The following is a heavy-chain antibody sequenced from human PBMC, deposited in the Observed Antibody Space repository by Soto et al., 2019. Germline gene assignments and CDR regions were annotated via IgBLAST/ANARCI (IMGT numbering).Heavy chain of an antibody. Sequence: EVQLLESGGGLVQPGGSLRLSCAASGFTFSSYAMSWVRQAPGKGLEWVSAISGSGGSTYYADSVKGRFTISRDNSKNTLYLQMTSLRAEDTAVYYCASANSLQLYNWFDPWGQGTMVTVSS. V-gene: IGHV3-23*01. CDR1: GFTFSSYA. J-gene: IGHJ5*02. D-gene: IGHD6-13*01. CDR2: ISGSGGST. CDR3: ASANSLQLYNWFDP.